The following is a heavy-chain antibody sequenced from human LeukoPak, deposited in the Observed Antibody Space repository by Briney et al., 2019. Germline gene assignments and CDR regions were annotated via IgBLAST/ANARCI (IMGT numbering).Heavy chain of an antibody. Sequence: GGSLRLSCAASGITFSRSRMSWVRQAPGKGLEWVAFIKEDGGEIYYVDSVKGRFTISRDNAENSLYLQMNSLRAEDTAVYYCARDRGGRSGLDDWGQGTLVTVSS. CDR2: IKEDGGEI. CDR3: ARDRGGRSGLDD. CDR1: GITFSRSR. V-gene: IGHV3-7*04. D-gene: IGHD2-15*01. J-gene: IGHJ4*02.